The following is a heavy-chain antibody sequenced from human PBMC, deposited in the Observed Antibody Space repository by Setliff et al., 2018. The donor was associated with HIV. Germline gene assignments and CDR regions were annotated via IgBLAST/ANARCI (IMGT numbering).Heavy chain of an antibody. CDR3: ARGPYCSGGSCYSSLDY. D-gene: IGHD2-15*01. J-gene: IGHJ4*02. CDR2: VYYSGST. Sequence: PSETLSLTCTVSGDSISSSSYYWGWIRQPPGKGLEWIGSVYYSGSTYYNPSLKSRVTISVDTSKNQFSLKLSSVTAADTAVYYCARGPYCSGGSCYSSLDYWGQGTLVTVSS. CDR1: GDSISSSSYY. V-gene: IGHV4-39*07.